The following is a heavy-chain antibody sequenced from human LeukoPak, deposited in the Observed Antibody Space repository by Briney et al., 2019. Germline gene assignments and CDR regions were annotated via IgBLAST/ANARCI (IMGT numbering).Heavy chain of an antibody. Sequence: ASVKVSCKVSGFTLTELSMHWVRQAPGKGLEWMGGFDPEDGETIYAQKFQGRVTMTEDTSTDTAYMELGSLRAEDTAVYYCAKVWGDCSSTSCLYEYYFDYWGQGTLVTVSS. CDR1: GFTLTELS. CDR2: FDPEDGET. J-gene: IGHJ4*02. V-gene: IGHV1-24*01. CDR3: AKVWGDCSSTSCLYEYYFDY. D-gene: IGHD2-2*01.